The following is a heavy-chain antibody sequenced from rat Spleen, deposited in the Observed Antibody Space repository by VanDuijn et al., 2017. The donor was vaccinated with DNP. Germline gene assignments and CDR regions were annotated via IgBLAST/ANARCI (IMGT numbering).Heavy chain of an antibody. CDR3: ARDLIIRDTTSAMDA. CDR1: GFSLTSFN. V-gene: IGHV2-41*01. CDR2: IWKHGAT. Sequence: QVQLKESGPGLVQPSQTLSLTCTVAGFSLTSFNVHWVRQPPGKGLEWMGVIWKHGATRSNSALKSRLSFSKATSKSQVFLKLNSLQTEDTATYYCARDLIIRDTTSAMDAWGQGTSVTVSS. J-gene: IGHJ4*01. D-gene: IGHD4-3*01.